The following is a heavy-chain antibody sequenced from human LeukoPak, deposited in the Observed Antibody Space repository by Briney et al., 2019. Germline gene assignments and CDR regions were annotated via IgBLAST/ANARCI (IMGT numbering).Heavy chain of an antibody. CDR2: IYYSGST. CDR1: GGSISSSSYY. V-gene: IGHV4-39*07. J-gene: IGHJ4*02. D-gene: IGHD5-24*01. Sequence: SETLSLTCTVSGGSISSSSYYWGWIRQPPGKGLEWIGSIYYSGSTYYNPSLKSRVTISVDTSKNQFSLKLSSVTAADTAVYYCARDSEFFDGSNYTYYFDNWGQGIQVTVSS. CDR3: ARDSEFFDGSNYTYYFDN.